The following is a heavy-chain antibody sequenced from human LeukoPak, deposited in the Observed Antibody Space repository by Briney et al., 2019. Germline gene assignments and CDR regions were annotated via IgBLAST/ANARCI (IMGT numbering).Heavy chain of an antibody. CDR1: GYTFTGYY. CDR2: INPNSGGT. Sequence: ASVKVSCKASGYTFTGYYMDWVRQAPGQGLEWMGWINPNSGGTNYAQKFQGRVTMTRDTSISTAYMELSRLRSDDTAVYYCARDLTLYCSGGSCFHDLYYFDYWGQGTLVTVSS. CDR3: ARDLTLYCSGGSCFHDLYYFDY. V-gene: IGHV1-2*02. J-gene: IGHJ4*02. D-gene: IGHD2-15*01.